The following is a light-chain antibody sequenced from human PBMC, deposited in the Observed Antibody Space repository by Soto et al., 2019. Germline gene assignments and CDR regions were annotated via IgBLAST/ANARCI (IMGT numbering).Light chain of an antibody. V-gene: IGKV3-15*01. Sequence: EVVMTQSPASLSASPGERVTLSCRASQNIRSSLAWYQQRPGQAPRLLIYDASTRATGIPPRFRGGGSGTEFTVTISSLQSEDFAIYYCQQYDIWPPYTLGQGTKVDIK. CDR2: DAS. CDR3: QQYDIWPPYT. J-gene: IGKJ2*01. CDR1: QNIRSS.